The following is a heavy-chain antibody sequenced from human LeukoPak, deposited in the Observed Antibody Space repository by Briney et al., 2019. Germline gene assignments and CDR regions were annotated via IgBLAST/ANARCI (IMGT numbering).Heavy chain of an antibody. CDR1: GFTFSSYA. J-gene: IGHJ6*03. CDR2: ISSNGGST. V-gene: IGHV3-64*01. CDR3: AREACPPLYYYMDV. Sequence: GGSLRLSCAASGFTFSSYAMHWVRQAPGKGLEYVSAISSNGGSTYYANSVKGRFTISRDNSKNTLYLQMGSLRAEDMAVYYCAREACPPLYYYMDVWGKGTTVTVSS.